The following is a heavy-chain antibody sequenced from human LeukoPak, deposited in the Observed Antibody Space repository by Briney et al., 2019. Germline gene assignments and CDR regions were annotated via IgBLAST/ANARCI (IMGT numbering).Heavy chain of an antibody. CDR2: ISGSGGST. CDR1: GFTFSSYA. J-gene: IGHJ4*02. CDR3: AKDRLWFGEYRYYFDY. V-gene: IGHV3-23*01. Sequence: GGSLRLSCAASGFTFSSYAMSWVRQAPGKGLEWVSAISGSGGSTYYADSVKGRFTISRDNSKNTLYLQMNSLRAEDTAVYYCAKDRLWFGEYRYYFDYWGQGTLVTVSS. D-gene: IGHD3-10*01.